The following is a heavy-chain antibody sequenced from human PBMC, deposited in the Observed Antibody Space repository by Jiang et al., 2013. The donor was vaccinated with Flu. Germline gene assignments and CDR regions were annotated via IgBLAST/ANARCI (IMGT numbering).Heavy chain of an antibody. CDR3: ARGQLITVLRGVTPGPLDY. CDR1: GGSISSYY. V-gene: IGHV4-59*01. J-gene: IGHJ4*02. CDR2: IYYSGST. Sequence: GSGLVKPSETLSLTCTVSGGSISSYYWSWIRQPPGKGLEWIGYIYYSGSTNYNPSLKSRVTISVDTSMNHFSLKLSSVTAADTAVYYCARGQLITVLRGVTPGPLDYWGQGTLVTVSS. D-gene: IGHD3-10*01.